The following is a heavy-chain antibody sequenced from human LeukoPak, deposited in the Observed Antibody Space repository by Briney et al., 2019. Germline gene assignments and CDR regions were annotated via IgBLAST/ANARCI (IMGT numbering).Heavy chain of an antibody. V-gene: IGHV4-31*03. Sequence: PSQTLSLTCTVSGGSISSGGYYWSWIRQHPGKGLEWIGYIYYSESTYYNPSLKSRVTISVDTSKNQFSLKLSSVTAADTAVYYCARDRASPPGQQLVLHWFDPWGQGTLVTVSS. CDR2: IYYSEST. J-gene: IGHJ5*02. CDR1: GGSISSGGYY. D-gene: IGHD6-13*01. CDR3: ARDRASPPGQQLVLHWFDP.